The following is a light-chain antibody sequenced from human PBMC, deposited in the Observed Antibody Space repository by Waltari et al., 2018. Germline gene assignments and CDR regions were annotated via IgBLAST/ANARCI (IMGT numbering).Light chain of an antibody. J-gene: IGLJ2*01. Sequence: QSALTQPPSASGSPGQSVTISCTGSSNYVGGFDYVSWYQQQPGKAPKLIIHEVNKRPSGVPDRFSGSKSGNSAYLTVSGLQADDEGDYHCSSYGGSSTLVFGGGTKLTVL. CDR3: SSYGGSSTLV. CDR2: EVN. V-gene: IGLV2-8*01. CDR1: SNYVGGFDY.